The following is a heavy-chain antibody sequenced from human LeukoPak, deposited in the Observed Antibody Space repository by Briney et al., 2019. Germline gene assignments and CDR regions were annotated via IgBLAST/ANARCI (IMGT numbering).Heavy chain of an antibody. V-gene: IGHV4-34*01. CDR1: GGSFSGYY. CDR2: INHSGST. D-gene: IGHD6-6*01. J-gene: IGHJ6*02. CDR3: ARGIAARPVRPGMDV. Sequence: SETLSLTCAVYGGSFSGYYWSWIRQPPGKGLGWIGEINHSGSTNYNPSLKSRVTISVDTSKNQFSLKLSSVTAADTAVYYCARGIAARPVRPGMDVWGQGTTVTVSS.